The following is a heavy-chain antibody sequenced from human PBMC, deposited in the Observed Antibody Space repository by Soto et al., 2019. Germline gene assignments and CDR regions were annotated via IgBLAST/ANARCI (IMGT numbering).Heavy chain of an antibody. CDR3: ARAVAVPADFDY. CDR1: GYAFTGYT. J-gene: IGHJ4*02. D-gene: IGHD6-19*01. CDR2: INAGNGNT. Sequence: QVQLVQSGAEEKKPGASVKVSCKASGYAFTGYTMYWVRHAPGQRLEWMGWINAGNGNTKYSQKFQGRVTITRDTSASTAYMELSSLRSEDTAVYYCARAVAVPADFDYWGQGTLVTVSS. V-gene: IGHV1-3*05.